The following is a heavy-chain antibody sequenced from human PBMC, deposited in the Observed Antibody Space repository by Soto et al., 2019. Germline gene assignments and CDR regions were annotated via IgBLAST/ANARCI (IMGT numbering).Heavy chain of an antibody. D-gene: IGHD2-8*01. CDR2: IXSXGXSX. J-gene: IGHJ4*02. V-gene: IGHV3-48*03. Sequence: GGALRLSCAASRFTFSSYDMNSVRQAPGKXLGGXXXIXSXGXSXXXXDSVKGRFTSSSDNAKNSLYMQMSSLRAEDTAGCYCSRGGVSLDSWGQGTLVTVSS. CDR1: RFTFSSYD. CDR3: SRGGVSLDS.